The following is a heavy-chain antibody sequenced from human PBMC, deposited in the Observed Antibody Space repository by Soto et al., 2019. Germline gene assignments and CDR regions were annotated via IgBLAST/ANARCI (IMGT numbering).Heavy chain of an antibody. V-gene: IGHV1-58*01. J-gene: IGHJ4*02. CDR3: AAVPEEWEPFAY. CDR2: IVVGSGNT. CDR1: GFTFTSSA. Sequence: QMQLVQSGPEVKKPGTSVKVSCKASGFTFTSSAVQWVRQARGQRLEWIGWIVVGSGNTNYAQKFQERVTITRDMSTSSGDMELSRLRSEDTAVYSCAAVPEEWEPFAYWGQGTLVTVSS. D-gene: IGHD1-26*01.